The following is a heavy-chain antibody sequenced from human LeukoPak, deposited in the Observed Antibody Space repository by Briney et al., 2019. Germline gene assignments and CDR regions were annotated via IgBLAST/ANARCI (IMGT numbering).Heavy chain of an antibody. CDR3: ARDLHGRKQQLVRPYYFDY. J-gene: IGHJ4*02. D-gene: IGHD6-13*01. CDR2: ISSSGSTI. CDR1: GFTFSSYS. Sequence: GGSLRLSCAASGFTFSSYSMNWVRQAPGKGLEWVSYISSSGSTIYYADSVKGRFTISRDNAKNSLYLQMNSLRAEDTAVYYCARDLHGRKQQLVRPYYFDYWGQGTLVTVSS. V-gene: IGHV3-48*04.